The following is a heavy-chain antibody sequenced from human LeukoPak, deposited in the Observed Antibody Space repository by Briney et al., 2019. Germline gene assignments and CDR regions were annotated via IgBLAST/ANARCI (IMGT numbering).Heavy chain of an antibody. J-gene: IGHJ4*02. CDR3: AKDDIVVVPAAAPSIDY. D-gene: IGHD2-2*01. CDR1: GFTFSDYY. Sequence: PGGSLRLSCAASGFTFSDYYMSWIRQAPGKGLEWVSAISGSGGSTYYADSVKGRFTISRDNSKNTLYLQMNSLRAEDTAVYYCAKDDIVVVPAAAPSIDYWGQGTLVTVSS. V-gene: IGHV3-23*01. CDR2: ISGSGGST.